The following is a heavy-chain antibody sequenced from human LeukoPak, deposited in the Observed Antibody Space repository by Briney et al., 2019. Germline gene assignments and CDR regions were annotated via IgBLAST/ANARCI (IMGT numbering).Heavy chain of an antibody. CDR1: GGSISSSSYY. CDR2: IYYSGST. CDR3: ARDGGIAVAGIYYYYYYYMDV. V-gene: IGHV4-39*02. D-gene: IGHD6-19*01. J-gene: IGHJ6*03. Sequence: PSETLSLTCTVSGGSISSSSYYWAWIRQPPGKGLEWIGSIYYSGSTYYNPSLKSRVTISVDTSKNQFSLKLSSVTAADTAVYYCARDGGIAVAGIYYYYYYYMDVWGKGTTVTISS.